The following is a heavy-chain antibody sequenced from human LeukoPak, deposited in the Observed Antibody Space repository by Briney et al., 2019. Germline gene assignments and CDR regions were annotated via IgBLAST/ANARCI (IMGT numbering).Heavy chain of an antibody. D-gene: IGHD6-6*01. J-gene: IGHJ4*02. Sequence: PGGSLRLSCAASGFTFRQYGMCWFRQAPGKGLEWGSTININGEETHYADSVKDRFTIPRDNSKSTLTLQMSSLRVEDTAVYYCAKERGFSSSSSVDWGQGTLVTVSS. CDR1: GFTFRQYG. V-gene: IGHV3-23*01. CDR2: ININGEET. CDR3: AKERGFSSSSSVD.